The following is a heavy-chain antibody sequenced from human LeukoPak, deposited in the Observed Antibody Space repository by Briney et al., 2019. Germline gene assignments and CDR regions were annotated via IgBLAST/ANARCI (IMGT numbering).Heavy chain of an antibody. CDR3: ARDKGAGDYYYYYMDV. CDR1: GYTFTGYY. Sequence: ASVKVSCKASGYTFTGYYMHWVRQAPGQGLEWMGWINPNSGGTNYAQKFQGRVTMTRDTSISTAYMELSRLRSDDTAVYYCARDKGAGDYYYYYMDVWGKGTTVTVSS. D-gene: IGHD1-1*01. CDR2: INPNSGGT. V-gene: IGHV1-2*02. J-gene: IGHJ6*03.